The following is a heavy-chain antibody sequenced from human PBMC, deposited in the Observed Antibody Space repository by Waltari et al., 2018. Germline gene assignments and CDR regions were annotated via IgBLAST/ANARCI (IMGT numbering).Heavy chain of an antibody. CDR3: ATWGAASVNPYFDN. Sequence: QVQLVQSGAEVKKPGSSMKVSCKASGGTFNSFALSGVRQAPGQRLEWMGGIIPIFGTTNYAQMFQDRVTITADESTGTAHMELSSLTSEDTAVYYCATWGAASVNPYFDNWGQGTLVTVSS. J-gene: IGHJ4*02. CDR2: IIPIFGTT. V-gene: IGHV1-69*01. D-gene: IGHD6-13*01. CDR1: GGTFNSFA.